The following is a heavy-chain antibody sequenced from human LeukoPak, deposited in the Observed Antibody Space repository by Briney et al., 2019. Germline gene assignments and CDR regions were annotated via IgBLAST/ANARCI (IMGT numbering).Heavy chain of an antibody. D-gene: IGHD1-7*01. CDR1: GYTFTSYD. J-gene: IGHJ4*02. CDR2: MNPNSGNT. Sequence: ASVKVSCKASGYTFTSYDINWVRQATGQGLEWMGWMNPNSGNTGYAQKFQGRVTITRNTSISTAYMELSSLRSEDTAVYYCARGTNWNYVLVDYWGQGTLVTVSS. V-gene: IGHV1-8*03. CDR3: ARGTNWNYVLVDY.